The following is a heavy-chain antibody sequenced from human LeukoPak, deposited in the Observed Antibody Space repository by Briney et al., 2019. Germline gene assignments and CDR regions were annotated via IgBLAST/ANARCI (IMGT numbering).Heavy chain of an antibody. Sequence: GGSLRLSCAASGFTFSSYAMSWVRQAPGKGLEWVSAISGSGGSTYYADSVKGRFTISRDNSKNTLYLQMNSLRAEDTAVYYCARDEYWHNWFDPWGQGTLVTVSS. D-gene: IGHD2-8*02. CDR2: ISGSGGST. V-gene: IGHV3-23*01. J-gene: IGHJ5*02. CDR1: GFTFSSYA. CDR3: ARDEYWHNWFDP.